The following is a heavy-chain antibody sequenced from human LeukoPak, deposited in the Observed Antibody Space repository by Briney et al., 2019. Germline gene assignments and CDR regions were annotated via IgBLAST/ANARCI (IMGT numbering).Heavy chain of an antibody. CDR2: IIPIFGTA. CDR3: ARDPDRSGYYDY. D-gene: IGHD3-22*01. CDR1: GGTFSSYA. V-gene: IGHV1-69*13. Sequence: ASVKVSCKASGGTFSSYAISWVRQAPGQGLEWMGGIIPIFGTANYAQKFQGRVTITADESTSTAYMELSSLRSEDTAVYYCARDPDRSGYYDYWGQGTLVTVSS. J-gene: IGHJ4*02.